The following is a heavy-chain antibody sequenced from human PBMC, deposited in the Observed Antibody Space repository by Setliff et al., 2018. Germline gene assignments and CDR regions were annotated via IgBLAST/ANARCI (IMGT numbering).Heavy chain of an antibody. CDR1: GFTFSSYA. Sequence: GGSLRLSCVASGFTFSSYAMTWVRQAPGKGLEWVSAISAGGGSTYSADSVKGRFTISRDNSKNTLYLQMNSLRAEDTAVYYCAKTRGSNWNFFYYMDVWGKGTTVTVSS. V-gene: IGHV3-23*01. J-gene: IGHJ6*03. CDR2: ISAGGGST. CDR3: AKTRGSNWNFFYYMDV. D-gene: IGHD1-1*01.